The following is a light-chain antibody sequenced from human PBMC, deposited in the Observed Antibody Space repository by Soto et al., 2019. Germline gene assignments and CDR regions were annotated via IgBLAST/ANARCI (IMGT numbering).Light chain of an antibody. CDR2: HAS. CDR1: QTISSW. CDR3: QQYESYSPT. V-gene: IGKV1-5*01. Sequence: DIQMTQCPSTLSGSVGDRVTITCRASQTISSWVAWYQQKPGKAPRLLIHHASSLESGVPSRISGSGSGTEFTLIISSLQPEDVAIYYCQQYESYSPTFGQGTRLEIK. J-gene: IGKJ5*01.